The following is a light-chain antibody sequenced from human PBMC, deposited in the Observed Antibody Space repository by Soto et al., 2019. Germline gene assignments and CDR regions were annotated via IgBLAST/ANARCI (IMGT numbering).Light chain of an antibody. V-gene: IGLV2-14*01. Sequence: QSALTQPASVSGSPGQSITISRTGTSSDVGGYNYVSWYQQHPGKAPKLMIYEVSNRPSGVSNRFSGSKSGNTASLTISGLQAEDEADYYCSSYTSGSTWVFGGGTKVTVL. CDR2: EVS. CDR1: SSDVGGYNY. J-gene: IGLJ3*02. CDR3: SSYTSGSTWV.